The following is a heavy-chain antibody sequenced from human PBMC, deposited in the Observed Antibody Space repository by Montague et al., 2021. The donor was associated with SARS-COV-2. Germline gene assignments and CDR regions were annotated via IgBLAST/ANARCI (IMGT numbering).Heavy chain of an antibody. Sequence: SETLSLTCTVSGGSISSCSYNWGWMCQRQGKGLGWIGSLYYSGSTYCNPSIKIRVTIYVDTSQNQLSLKLSSVTDADTAVYYCARQPVLRYFVWLSAAYGMDVWGQGTTVTVSS. V-gene: IGHV4-39*01. D-gene: IGHD3-9*01. CDR3: ARQPVLRYFVWLSAAYGMDV. CDR1: GGSISSCSYN. CDR2: LYYSGST. J-gene: IGHJ6*02.